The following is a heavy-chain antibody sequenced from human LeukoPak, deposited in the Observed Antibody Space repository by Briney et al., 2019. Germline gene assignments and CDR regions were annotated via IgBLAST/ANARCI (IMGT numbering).Heavy chain of an antibody. CDR3: VRVAYTSIWSNFDY. Sequence: ASVKVSCKASGYNFPAYFMHWVRQAPGQGVEWMGRINPNNGDTKYGKKFQGRVTMARDTSTSTAYMELSSLTSDDTAVYYCVRVAYTSIWSNFDYWGQGTLVTVSS. V-gene: IGHV1-2*06. CDR2: INPNNGDT. J-gene: IGHJ4*02. D-gene: IGHD6-13*01. CDR1: GYNFPAYF.